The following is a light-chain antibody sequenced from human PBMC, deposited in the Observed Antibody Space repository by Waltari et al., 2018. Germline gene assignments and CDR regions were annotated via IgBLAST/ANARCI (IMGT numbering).Light chain of an antibody. CDR3: QQYNNWPPWT. J-gene: IGKJ1*01. CDR1: QSVRNN. CDR2: GAS. V-gene: IGKV3-15*01. Sequence: EIVMTQSPATLSVYPGERATLSCRASQSVRNNLVWYQQKPGQAPSLLIYGASTRVTGIPARFSGSGSGTEFTLTISSLQSEDFAVYYCQQYNNWPPWTFGQGTKVEIK.